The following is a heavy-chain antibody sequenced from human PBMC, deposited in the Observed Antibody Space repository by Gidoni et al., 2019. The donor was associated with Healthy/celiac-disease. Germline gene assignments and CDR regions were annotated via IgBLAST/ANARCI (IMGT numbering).Heavy chain of an antibody. D-gene: IGHD3-16*02. Sequence: QVQLQQWGAGLLKPSETLSLTCAVYGGSFSGYYWSWIRQPPGKGLEWIGEINHSGSTNYNPSLKSRVTISVDTSKSQFSLKLSSVTAADTAVYYCASGYPTQYFDYWGQGTLVTVSS. V-gene: IGHV4-34*01. J-gene: IGHJ4*02. CDR2: INHSGST. CDR3: ASGYPTQYFDY. CDR1: GGSFSGYY.